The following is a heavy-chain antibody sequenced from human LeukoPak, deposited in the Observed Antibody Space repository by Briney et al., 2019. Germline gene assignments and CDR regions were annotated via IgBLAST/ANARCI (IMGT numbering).Heavy chain of an antibody. V-gene: IGHV3-30*04. CDR3: ARGLELRYFDWLASNEYYFDY. CDR2: ISYDGSNK. D-gene: IGHD3-9*01. CDR1: GFTFSSYA. J-gene: IGHJ4*02. Sequence: GRSLRLSCAASGFTFSSYAMHWVRQAPGKGLEWVAVISYDGSNKYYADSVKGRFTISRDNSKNTLYLQMNSLGAEDTAVYYCARGLELRYFDWLASNEYYFDYWGQGTLVTVSS.